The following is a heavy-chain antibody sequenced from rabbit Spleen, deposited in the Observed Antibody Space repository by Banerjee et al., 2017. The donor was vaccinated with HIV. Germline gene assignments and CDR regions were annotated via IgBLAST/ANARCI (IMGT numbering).Heavy chain of an antibody. D-gene: IGHD8-1*01. V-gene: IGHV1S45*01. Sequence: QEQLEESGGDLVKPGASLTLTCTASGFSFSSSYWICWVRQAPGKGLEWIACIYAGSSDSTHYASWAKGRFTTSKTSSTTVTLQMTRLTVADTATYFCARDFVASSYYNLWGPGPLVTVS. CDR3: ARDFVASSYYNL. CDR1: GFSFSSSYW. CDR2: IYAGSSDST. J-gene: IGHJ4*01.